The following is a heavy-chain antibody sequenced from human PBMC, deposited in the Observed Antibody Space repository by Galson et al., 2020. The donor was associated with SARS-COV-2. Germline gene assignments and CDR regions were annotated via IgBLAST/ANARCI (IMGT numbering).Heavy chain of an antibody. Sequence: ASVKVSCKVSGYTLTELSMHWVRQAPGKGLEWMGGFDPEDGETIYAQKFQGRVTMTEDTSTDTAYMELSSLRSEDTAVYYCATGPSTVTTYWFDPWGQGTLVTVSS. D-gene: IGHD4-17*01. J-gene: IGHJ5*02. CDR1: GYTLTELS. V-gene: IGHV1-24*01. CDR3: ATGPSTVTTYWFDP. CDR2: FDPEDGET.